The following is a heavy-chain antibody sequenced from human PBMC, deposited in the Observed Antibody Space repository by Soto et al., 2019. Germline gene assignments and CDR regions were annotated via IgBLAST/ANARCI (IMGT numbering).Heavy chain of an antibody. V-gene: IGHV1-18*01. CDR3: ARKRVAAAGSDAFDI. D-gene: IGHD6-13*01. CDR1: GYTFTSYG. Sequence: ASVKVSCKASGYTFTSYGISWVRQAPGQGLEWMGWISAYNGNTDYAQKLQGRVTMTTDTSTSTAYMELRSLRSDDTAVYYCARKRVAAAGSDAFDIWGQGTMVTVSS. J-gene: IGHJ3*02. CDR2: ISAYNGNT.